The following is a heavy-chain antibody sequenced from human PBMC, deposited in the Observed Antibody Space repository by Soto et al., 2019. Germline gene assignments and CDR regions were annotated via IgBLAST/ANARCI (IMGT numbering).Heavy chain of an antibody. V-gene: IGHV5-10-1*01. CDR1: GYSFTSYW. CDR3: ARLQKLLWCGERGWFDP. J-gene: IGHJ5*02. CDR2: IDPSDSYT. D-gene: IGHD3-10*01. Sequence: EVQLVQSGAEVKKPGESLRISCKGSGYSFTSYWISWVRQMPGKGLEWMGRIDPSDSYTNYSPSFQGHVTISADKSISTAYLQWSSLKASDTAMYYCARLQKLLWCGERGWFDPWGQGTLVTVSS.